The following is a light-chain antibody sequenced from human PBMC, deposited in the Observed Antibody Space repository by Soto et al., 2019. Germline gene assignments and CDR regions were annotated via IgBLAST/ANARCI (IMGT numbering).Light chain of an antibody. Sequence: QSVLTQPPSVSAAPGQTVTITGSGTYSNIGNNFVSWYQQLPGTAPRLLIYVNNKRPSGISDRFSGSKPGTSATLDITGLQTGDEADYYCGTWDHSLGEVVFGGGTKLTGL. CDR3: GTWDHSLGEVV. J-gene: IGLJ2*01. CDR2: VNN. CDR1: YSNIGNNF. V-gene: IGLV1-51*01.